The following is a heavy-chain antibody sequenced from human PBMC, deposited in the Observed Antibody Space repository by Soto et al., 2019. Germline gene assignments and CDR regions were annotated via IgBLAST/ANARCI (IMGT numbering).Heavy chain of an antibody. J-gene: IGHJ6*02. V-gene: IGHV3-30*18. CDR2: ISYDGSNK. CDR1: GFTFSSYG. Sequence: PVGSLRLSCAASGFTFSSYGMHWVRQAPGKGLEWVAVISYDGSNKYYADSVKGRFTISRDNSKNTLYLQMNSLRAEDTAVYYCAKDVVVGATTGLGDYYYYGMDVWGQGTTVTVSS. D-gene: IGHD1-26*01. CDR3: AKDVVVGATTGLGDYYYYGMDV.